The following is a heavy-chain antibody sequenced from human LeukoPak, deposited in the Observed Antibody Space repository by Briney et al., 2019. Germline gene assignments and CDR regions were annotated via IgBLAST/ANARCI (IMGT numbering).Heavy chain of an antibody. CDR2: ISAYNGNT. CDR3: AREGSFWLDWLGGYYFDY. Sequence: ASVKVSCKASGYTFTSYGISWVRQAPGQGLEWMGWISAYNGNTNYAQKLQGRVTTTTDTSTSTAYMELRSLRSDDTAVYYCAREGSFWLDWLGGYYFDYWGQGTLVTVSS. D-gene: IGHD3-9*01. CDR1: GYTFTSYG. V-gene: IGHV1-18*04. J-gene: IGHJ4*02.